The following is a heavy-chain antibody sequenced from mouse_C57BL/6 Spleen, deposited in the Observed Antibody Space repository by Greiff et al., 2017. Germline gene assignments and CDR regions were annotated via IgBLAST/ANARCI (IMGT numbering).Heavy chain of an antibody. CDR1: GFNIKNTY. V-gene: IGHV14-3*01. D-gene: IGHD1-1*01. CDR3: ASIYYYGSSFSSYWYFDV. Sequence: EVQLQQSVAELVRPGASVKLSCTASGFNIKNTYMHWVKQRPEQGLEWIGRIDPANGNTKYAPKFQGKATITADTSSNTAYLQLSSLTSADTAIYYCASIYYYGSSFSSYWYFDVWGTGTTVTVSS. J-gene: IGHJ1*03. CDR2: IDPANGNT.